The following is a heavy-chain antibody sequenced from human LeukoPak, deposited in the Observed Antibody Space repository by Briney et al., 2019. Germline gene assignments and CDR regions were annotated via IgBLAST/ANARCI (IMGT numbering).Heavy chain of an antibody. Sequence: PSETLSLTCTVSGGSISNINYSWSWIRRPPGKGLEWIGYIYYSGSTYYNPALRSRVTISVDTSKNQFSLKLSSVTAADTAVYYCARTLYSYGYWWFDPWGQGTLVTVSS. CDR1: GGSISNINYS. V-gene: IGHV4-39*07. CDR3: ARTLYSYGYWWFDP. J-gene: IGHJ5*02. CDR2: IYYSGST. D-gene: IGHD5-18*01.